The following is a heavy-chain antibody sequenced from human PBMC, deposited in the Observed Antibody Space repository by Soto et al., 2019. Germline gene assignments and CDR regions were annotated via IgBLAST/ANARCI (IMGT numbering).Heavy chain of an antibody. CDR2: VNPIVSMS. D-gene: IGHD3-10*01. V-gene: IGHV1-69*04. Sequence: QAKLVQSGAEVKRPGSSVKVSCKASGVTFNLYSINWVRQAPGLGLEWMGRVNPIVSMSNYAQRFQGRVTMTADKSTSTAYMELSGLRSEDTAIYYCATSYGSGYRAFDYWGQGALVTVSS. CDR3: ATSYGSGYRAFDY. CDR1: GVTFNLYS. J-gene: IGHJ4*02.